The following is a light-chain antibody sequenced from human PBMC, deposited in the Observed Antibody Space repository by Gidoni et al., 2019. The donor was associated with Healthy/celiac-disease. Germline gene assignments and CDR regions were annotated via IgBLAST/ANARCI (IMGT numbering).Light chain of an antibody. Sequence: DIQMSQSPSSLSASVGDRVTITCRASPTISSYLNWYQQKPGQAPRFLIYAASSLQSGVPSRFSGSGSGTDFTLTISSLQPEDFATYYCQQSYSTPLTFGGGTNVEIK. CDR1: PTISSY. J-gene: IGKJ4*01. V-gene: IGKV1-39*01. CDR2: AAS. CDR3: QQSYSTPLT.